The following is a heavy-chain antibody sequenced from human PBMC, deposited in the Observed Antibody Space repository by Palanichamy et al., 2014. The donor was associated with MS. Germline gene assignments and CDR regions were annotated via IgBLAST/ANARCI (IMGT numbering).Heavy chain of an antibody. CDR1: GYTFTSYA. D-gene: IGHD3-3*01. CDR2: INTNTGNP. V-gene: IGHV7-4-1*02. CDR3: ARELRFLEWLSPRDYYYYMDA. Sequence: QVQLVQSGSELKKPGASVKVSCKASGYTFTSYAVNWVRQAPGQGLEWMGWINTNTGNPTYAQGFTGRFVFSLDTSVSTAYLQISSLKAEDTAVYYCARELRFLEWLSPRDYYYYMDAWGKGTTVTVSS. J-gene: IGHJ6*03.